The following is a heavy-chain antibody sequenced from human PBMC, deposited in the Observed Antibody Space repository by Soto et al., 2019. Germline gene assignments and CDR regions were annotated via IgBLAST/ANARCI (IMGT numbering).Heavy chain of an antibody. CDR3: ARVRGSGSYPFWDY. J-gene: IGHJ4*02. Sequence: SETLSLTCTVSGGSISSYYWSWIRQPPGKGLEWIGYIYYSGSTNYNPSLKSRVTISVDTSKNQFSLKLSSVTAADTAVYYCARVRGSGSYPFWDYWGQGTLVTVSS. CDR2: IYYSGST. D-gene: IGHD3-10*01. V-gene: IGHV4-59*01. CDR1: GGSISSYY.